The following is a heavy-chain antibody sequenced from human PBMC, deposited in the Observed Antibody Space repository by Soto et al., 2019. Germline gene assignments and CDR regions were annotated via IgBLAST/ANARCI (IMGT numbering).Heavy chain of an antibody. J-gene: IGHJ6*04. CDR3: ARDERYCTSGVCPYALDV. Sequence: QVQLVQSGAEVKKPGSSVKVSCKASGGTFSSYAISWVRQAPGQGLEWMGVLIPTFGSPNYAQRFQGRVTITADEYTTTACMELGSLRAEYTAVDYCARDERYCTSGVCPYALDVWSEGTTITVSS. D-gene: IGHD2-8*01. V-gene: IGHV1-69*01. CDR1: GGTFSSYA. CDR2: LIPTFGSP.